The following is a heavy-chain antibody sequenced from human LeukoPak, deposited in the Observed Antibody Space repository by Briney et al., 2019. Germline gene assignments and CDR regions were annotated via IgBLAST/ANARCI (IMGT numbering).Heavy chain of an antibody. J-gene: IGHJ4*02. CDR3: ARDDDYVWGSYRSYFDY. Sequence: GGSLRLSCAASGFTFSSYAMSWVRQAPGKGLEWVSAISGSGGSTYYADSVKGRFTISRDNSKNTLYLQMNSPRAEDTAVYYCARDDDYVWGSYRSYFDYWGQGTLVTVSS. CDR1: GFTFSSYA. CDR2: ISGSGGST. V-gene: IGHV3-23*01. D-gene: IGHD3-16*02.